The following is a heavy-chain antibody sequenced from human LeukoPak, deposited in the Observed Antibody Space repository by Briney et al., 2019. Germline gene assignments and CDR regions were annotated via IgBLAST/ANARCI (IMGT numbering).Heavy chain of an antibody. V-gene: IGHV4-4*07. CDR3: ARDLVYGYYFYYYLDV. CDR1: GDSISSYY. CDR2: IHASGNT. J-gene: IGHJ6*03. Sequence: PSETLSLTCTVSGDSISSYYWTWIRQPAGKGLEYLGRIHASGNTYYNPSLNSRVAISIDTSKNQFSLKVSSVAAADTAVYYCARDLVYGYYFYYYLDVWCKGTTVTVSS. D-gene: IGHD2/OR15-2a*01.